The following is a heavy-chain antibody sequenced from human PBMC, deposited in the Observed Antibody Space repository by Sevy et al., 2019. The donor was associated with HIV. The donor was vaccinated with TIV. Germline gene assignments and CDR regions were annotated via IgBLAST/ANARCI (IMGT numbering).Heavy chain of an antibody. J-gene: IGHJ3*02. CDR2: ISSSGSTI. V-gene: IGHV3-11*01. CDR3: AGGSSSIGTNAFDI. D-gene: IGHD6-6*01. Sequence: GGSLRLSCAASGFTFSDYYMSWIRQAPGKGLEWVSYISSSGSTIYYADSVKGRFTISRDNAKNSLYLQMNSLIAEDTAVYYCAGGSSSIGTNAFDIWGQGTMVTVSS. CDR1: GFTFSDYY.